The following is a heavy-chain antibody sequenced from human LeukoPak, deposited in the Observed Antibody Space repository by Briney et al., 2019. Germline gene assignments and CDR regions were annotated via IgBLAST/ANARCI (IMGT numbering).Heavy chain of an antibody. Sequence: ASVKVSCKASGYSFTDYYMHWVRQAPGRGLEWMGWINPNSGGTNYAQKFQGRVTMTRDTSISTAYMELSRLRSDDTAVFYCARESSYWNWGQGTLVTVSS. CDR2: INPNSGGT. J-gene: IGHJ4*02. V-gene: IGHV1-2*02. D-gene: IGHD1-1*01. CDR3: ARESSYWN. CDR1: GYSFTDYY.